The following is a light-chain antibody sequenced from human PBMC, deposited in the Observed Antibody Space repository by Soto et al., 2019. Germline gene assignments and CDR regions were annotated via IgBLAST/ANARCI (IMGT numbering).Light chain of an antibody. CDR1: SRDIEAYDY. Sequence: QSLLTQPRSVSGSPGQSVAISCTGTSRDIEAYDYVSCYQQHPCKAPKLIISEVNKRPSGVSYRFSGSKSGNTASLTISGLQGEDEADYYCCSFAGSYYVFGTGTKVTV. J-gene: IGLJ1*01. V-gene: IGLV2-11*01. CDR2: EVN. CDR3: CSFAGSYYV.